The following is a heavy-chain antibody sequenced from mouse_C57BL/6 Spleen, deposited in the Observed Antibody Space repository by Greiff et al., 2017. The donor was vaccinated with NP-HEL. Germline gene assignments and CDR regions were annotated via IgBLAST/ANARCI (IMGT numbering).Heavy chain of an antibody. D-gene: IGHD1-1*01. CDR3: ARQTDNYYGSSSGFAY. Sequence: VQLQQSGAELARPGASVKLSCKASGYTFTSYGISWVKQRTGQGLEWIGEIYPRSGNTYYNEKFKGKATLTADKSSSTAYMELRGLTSEDSAVYFCARQTDNYYGSSSGFAYWGQGTLVTVSA. V-gene: IGHV1-81*01. CDR2: IYPRSGNT. CDR1: GYTFTSYG. J-gene: IGHJ3*01.